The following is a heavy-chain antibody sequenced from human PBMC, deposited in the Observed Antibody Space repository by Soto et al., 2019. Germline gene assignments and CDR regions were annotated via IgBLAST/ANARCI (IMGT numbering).Heavy chain of an antibody. V-gene: IGHV3-23*01. CDR2: ISGSGDDT. CDR3: ANPIPKTGTTFGF. Sequence: GGSLRLSCVASGFIFSNFAMAWVRQAPGEGLEWVSAISGSGDDTFYADSMKGRFTISRDNSKDTLYLQINSLRAEDTAVYYCANPIPKTGTTFGFWGQGTLVTVSS. CDR1: GFIFSNFA. J-gene: IGHJ4*02. D-gene: IGHD1-1*01.